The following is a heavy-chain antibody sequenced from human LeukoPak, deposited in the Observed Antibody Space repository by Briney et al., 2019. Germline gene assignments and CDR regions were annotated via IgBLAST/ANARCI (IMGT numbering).Heavy chain of an antibody. V-gene: IGHV3-23*01. CDR2: VSGSGHST. J-gene: IGHJ4*02. CDR1: GFTFSIYA. CDR3: ARELDTAMVTRSFDYFDY. Sequence: PGGSLRLSCAASGFTFSIYAMSWVRQAPGKGLEWVSTVSGSGHSTFYADSVKGRFTISRDNSKNTLYLQMSSLRAEDTAVCYCARELDTAMVTRSFDYFDYWGQGTLVTVSS. D-gene: IGHD5-18*01.